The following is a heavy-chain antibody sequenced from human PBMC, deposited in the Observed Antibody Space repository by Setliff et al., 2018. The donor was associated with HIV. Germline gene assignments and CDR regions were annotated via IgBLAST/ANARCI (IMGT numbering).Heavy chain of an antibody. CDR1: GFNLTTYT. CDR2: ITRSSSYR. J-gene: IGHJ6*02. CDR3: ARKTVTNLFALDV. V-gene: IGHV3-21*01. D-gene: IGHD4-17*01. Sequence: LRLSCVASGFNLTTYTMNWVRQAPGKGLQWVASITRSSSYRFYTESVKGRFTVSRDNAKNSVYLQMNSLRAEDTAVYYCARKTVTNLFALDVWGQGTTVTVSS.